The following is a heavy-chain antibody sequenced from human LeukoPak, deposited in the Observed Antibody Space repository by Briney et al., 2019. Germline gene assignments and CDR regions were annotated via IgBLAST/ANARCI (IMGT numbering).Heavy chain of an antibody. D-gene: IGHD1-14*01. CDR1: GFTFSDYY. Sequence: GGSLRLSCTASGFTFSDYYMIWFRQAPGKGLEWVGFIRSKTFGGTTDYAASEKGRFTISRDDYKSIAELQIDSLQTEDTALYYCTRNGGTRYGPYSTFDYGGQRTLVTVSS. V-gene: IGHV3-49*03. CDR2: IRSKTFGGTT. J-gene: IGHJ4*02. CDR3: TRNGGTRYGPYSTFDY.